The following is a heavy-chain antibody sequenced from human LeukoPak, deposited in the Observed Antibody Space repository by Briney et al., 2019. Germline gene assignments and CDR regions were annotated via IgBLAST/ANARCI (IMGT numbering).Heavy chain of an antibody. CDR2: IKQDGTEK. CDR1: GFTFNNYR. J-gene: IGHJ4*02. D-gene: IGHD3-10*01. Sequence: GGSLRLSCAASGFTFNNYRMSWVRQAPGKGLEWVANIKQDGTEKYYVDSVKGRFTISRDNAKNSLYLQMNSLRAEDTAVYYCARGYGLDSWGQGTLVTVSS. V-gene: IGHV3-7*01. CDR3: ARGYGLDS.